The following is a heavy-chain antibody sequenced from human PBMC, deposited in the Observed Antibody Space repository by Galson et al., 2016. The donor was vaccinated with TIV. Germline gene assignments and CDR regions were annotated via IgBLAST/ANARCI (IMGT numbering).Heavy chain of an antibody. J-gene: IGHJ3*01. CDR2: ISRTGKTI. D-gene: IGHD6-6*01. CDR3: VRDKYSSPPDDAFDL. V-gene: IGHV3-11*01. Sequence: SVRLSCAASGFTFSDYYMSWIRQAPGKGLEWVSYISRTGKTIYYADSVKGRFTITRDNAKNSMSLQMNSLRVEDTAVYYCVRDKYSSPPDDAFDLWGQGTMVTVSS. CDR1: GFTFSDYY.